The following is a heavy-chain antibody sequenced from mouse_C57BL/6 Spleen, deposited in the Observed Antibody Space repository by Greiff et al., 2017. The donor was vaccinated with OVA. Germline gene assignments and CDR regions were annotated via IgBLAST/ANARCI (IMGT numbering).Heavy chain of an antibody. Sequence: DVQLQESGPGLVKPSQSLSLTCSVTGYSITSGYYWNWIRQFPGNKLEWMGYISYDGSNNYNPSLKNRISITRDTSKNQFFLKLNSVTTEDTATYYCASNAPGYYAMDYWGQGTSVTVSS. CDR3: ASNAPGYYAMDY. CDR2: ISYDGSN. J-gene: IGHJ4*01. CDR1: GYSITSGYY. V-gene: IGHV3-6*01.